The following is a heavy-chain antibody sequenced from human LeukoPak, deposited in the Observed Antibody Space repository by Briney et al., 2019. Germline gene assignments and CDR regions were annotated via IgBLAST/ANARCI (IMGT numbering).Heavy chain of an antibody. CDR2: TSSSDAGT. J-gene: IGHJ4*02. CDR3: ARAPVTSCRGAYCYPFDY. V-gene: IGHV3-23*01. Sequence: GGSLILSCAAPGFPLSSYAMSWVRQAPGKGLEWVSATSSSDAGTYYADSVRGRFTISRDNSKNTLYLQMNSLRVEDAAVYYCARAPVTSCRGAYCYPFDYWGQGTLVTVSS. D-gene: IGHD2-21*01. CDR1: GFPLSSYA.